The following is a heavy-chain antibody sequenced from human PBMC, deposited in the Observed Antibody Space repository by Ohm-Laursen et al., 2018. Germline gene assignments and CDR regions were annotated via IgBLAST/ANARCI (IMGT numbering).Heavy chain of an antibody. CDR1: GFTFTSYG. J-gene: IGHJ4*02. CDR3: ARHDGYGR. Sequence: GQTLSLTCAASGFTFTSYGMNWVRQAPGKGLEWVAIIWHDGSNKYYADSVKGRFTISRDNSKNTLYLQMNSLRAEDTAVYYCARHDGYGRWGQGTRVTVSS. CDR2: IWHDGSNK. V-gene: IGHV3-33*01. D-gene: IGHD5-24*01.